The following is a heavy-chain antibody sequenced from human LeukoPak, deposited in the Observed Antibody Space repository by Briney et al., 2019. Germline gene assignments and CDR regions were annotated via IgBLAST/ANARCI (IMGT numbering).Heavy chain of an antibody. CDR2: INPNSGGT. D-gene: IGHD3-22*01. CDR3: ARVYRGGHYYDSSGYYYPPYY. V-gene: IGHV1-2*02. CDR1: GYTFTAYY. J-gene: IGHJ4*02. Sequence: ASVKVSSKASGYTFTAYYMHWVRQAPGQGVEWMGWINPNSGGTNNAQKFQGRVTITRDTPISTDYMELRRARDEDTAVYYCARVYRGGHYYDSSGYYYPPYYWGQGTLVTVSS.